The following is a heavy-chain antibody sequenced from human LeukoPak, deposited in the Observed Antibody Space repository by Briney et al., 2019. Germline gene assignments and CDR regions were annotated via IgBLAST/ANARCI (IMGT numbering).Heavy chain of an antibody. J-gene: IGHJ4*02. D-gene: IGHD3-10*01. V-gene: IGHV1-2*02. CDR1: GYTFTGYY. Sequence: ASVKVSCKASGYTFTGYYMHWVRQAPGQGLEWMGWINPNSGGTNYAQKFQGRVTMTRDTSISTAYMELSRLRSDDTAVYYCARNFYGSGGYPFISDYWGQGTLVTVSS. CDR2: INPNSGGT. CDR3: ARNFYGSGGYPFISDY.